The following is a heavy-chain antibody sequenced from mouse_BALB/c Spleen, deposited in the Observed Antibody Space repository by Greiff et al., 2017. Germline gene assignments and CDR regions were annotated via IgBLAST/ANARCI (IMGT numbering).Heavy chain of an antibody. CDR3: ARATHYYRYDGYAMDY. CDR2: ISYDGSN. V-gene: IGHV3-6*02. D-gene: IGHD2-14*01. CDR1: GYSITSGYY. J-gene: IGHJ4*01. Sequence: EVKLMESGPGLVKPSQSLSLTCSVTGYSITSGYYWNWIRQFPGNKLEWMGYISYDGSNNYNPSLKNRISITRDTSKNQFFLKLNSVTTEDTATYYCARATHYYRYDGYAMDYWGQGTSVTVSS.